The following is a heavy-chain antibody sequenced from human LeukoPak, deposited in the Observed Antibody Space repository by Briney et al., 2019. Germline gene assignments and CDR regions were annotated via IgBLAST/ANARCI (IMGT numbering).Heavy chain of an antibody. CDR3: TSSPYYYGSGSSTDDAFDI. CDR2: IRSKANSYAT. J-gene: IGHJ3*02. D-gene: IGHD3-10*01. V-gene: IGHV3-73*01. CDR1: GFTFSGSA. Sequence: GSLRLSCAASGFTFSGSAMHWVRQASGKGLEWVGRIRSKANSYATAYAASVKGRFTISRDDSKNTAYLQMNSLKTEDTAVYYCTSSPYYYGSGSSTDDAFDIWGQGTMVTVSS.